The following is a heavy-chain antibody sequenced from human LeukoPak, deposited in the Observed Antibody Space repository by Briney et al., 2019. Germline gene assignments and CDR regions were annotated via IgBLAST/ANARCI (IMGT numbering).Heavy chain of an antibody. V-gene: IGHV3-23*01. D-gene: IGHD2-21*01. CDR3: AKAPRSISGQTEFDY. CDR1: GFTFSSYA. J-gene: IGHJ4*02. CDR2: ISGSGGST. Sequence: GGSLRLSCAASGFTFSSYAMSWVRQAPGKGLEWVSAISGSGGSTYYADSVKGRFTISRDNSKNTLYLQMNSLRAEDTAVYYCAKAPRSISGQTEFDYWGQGTLVTVSS.